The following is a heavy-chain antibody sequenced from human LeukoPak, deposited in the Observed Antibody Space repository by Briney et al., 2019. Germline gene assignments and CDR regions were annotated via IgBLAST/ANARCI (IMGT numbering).Heavy chain of an antibody. J-gene: IGHJ4*02. CDR1: GGSISSGGYY. CDR2: IYHSGST. Sequence: PSETLSLTCIVSGGSISSGGYYWSWIRQPPGKGLEWIEYIYHSGSTYYNPSLKSRVTISVDRSKNQFSLKLSSVTAADTAVYYCAREAYSTTAPTPLADYWGQGTLVTVSS. D-gene: IGHD2-2*01. V-gene: IGHV4-30-2*01. CDR3: AREAYSTTAPTPLADY.